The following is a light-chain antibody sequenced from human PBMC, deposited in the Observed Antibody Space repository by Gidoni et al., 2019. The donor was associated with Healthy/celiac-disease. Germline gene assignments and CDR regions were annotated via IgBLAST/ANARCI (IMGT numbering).Light chain of an antibody. CDR1: SSNIGAGYD. CDR2: GNS. CDR3: QSYDSRGQEV. J-gene: IGLJ3*02. Sequence: QSVLTQPPSVSGAPGQRVTISCTGSSSNIGAGYDVPWYQQLPGTAPKLLIYGNSNRPSGVPDRFSGSKSGTSASLAITGLQAEDEADYYCQSYDSRGQEVFGGGTKLTVL. V-gene: IGLV1-40*01.